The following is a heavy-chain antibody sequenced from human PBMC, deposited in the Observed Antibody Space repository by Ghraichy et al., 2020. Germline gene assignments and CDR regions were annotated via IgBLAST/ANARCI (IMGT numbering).Heavy chain of an antibody. Sequence: GGSLRLSCAASGFTFGNYWMRWVRQAPGKGLEWVAKISEDGSETYYGDSVKGRFTIFRDNTKKPLYLQMNSLRAEDTAVYYCGRFRPFDYSGQGTLVPVSS. CDR3: GRFRPFDY. V-gene: IGHV3-7*01. CDR2: ISEDGSET. J-gene: IGHJ4*02. CDR1: GFTFGNYW.